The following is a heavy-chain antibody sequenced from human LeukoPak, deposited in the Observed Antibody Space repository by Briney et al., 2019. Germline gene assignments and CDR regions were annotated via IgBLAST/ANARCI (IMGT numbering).Heavy chain of an antibody. V-gene: IGHV1-2*02. CDR3: ARDSGEYYFDY. D-gene: IGHD3-16*01. J-gene: IGHJ4*02. CDR1: GYTFTGYF. Sequence: ASVKVSCKASGYTFTGYFMHWVRQAPGQGLEWMGWINPNSGGTNYAQKFQGRVTMTRDTSISTAYMELSRLRSNDTAVYYCARDSGEYYFDYWGQGTLVTVSS. CDR2: INPNSGGT.